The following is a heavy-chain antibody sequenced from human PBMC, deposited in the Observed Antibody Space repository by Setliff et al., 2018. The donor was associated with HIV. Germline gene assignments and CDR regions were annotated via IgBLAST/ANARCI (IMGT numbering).Heavy chain of an antibody. CDR1: GFNFNNHA. CDR2: ISDDGSAK. CDR3: VRDDSNGPNSLDP. V-gene: IGHV3-30*04. J-gene: IGHJ5*02. Sequence: GGSLRLSCAASGFNFNNHAMHWVRQAPGKGPECVAVISDDGSAKYYGDSVKGRFTISRDNSEDTLYLDLNSLRSEDTAVYYCVRDDSNGPNSLDPWGQGTLVTVSS. D-gene: IGHD2-8*01.